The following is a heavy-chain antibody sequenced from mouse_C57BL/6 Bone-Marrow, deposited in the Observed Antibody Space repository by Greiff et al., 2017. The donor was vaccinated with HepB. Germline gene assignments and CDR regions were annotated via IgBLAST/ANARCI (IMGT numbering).Heavy chain of an antibody. CDR2: IYPGDGDT. J-gene: IGHJ3*01. Sequence: QVQLQQSGAELVKPGASVKISCKASGYAFSSSWMNWVKQRPGKGLEWIGQIYPGDGDTNYNGKFKDKATLTADKYSSTAYMQLSSLTSEESAVYVCARGAYRGQGTLVTVTA. V-gene: IGHV1-80*01. CDR1: GYAFSSSW. CDR3: ARGAY.